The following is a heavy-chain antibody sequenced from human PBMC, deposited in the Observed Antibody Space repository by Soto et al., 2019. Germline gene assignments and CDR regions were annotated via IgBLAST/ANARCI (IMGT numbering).Heavy chain of an antibody. J-gene: IGHJ4*02. V-gene: IGHV3-53*01. D-gene: IGHD6-19*01. Sequence: EVQLVESGGGLIQPGGSLRLSCAASGFAVSSKYMTWVRQAPGQGLEWVSVIYGGGTTYYADSVKDRFTISRDTSKNTLYLQMNSLRAEDTAVYYCVQTTGWPGFDFWGQGTLVTVSS. CDR3: VQTTGWPGFDF. CDR1: GFAVSSKY. CDR2: IYGGGTT.